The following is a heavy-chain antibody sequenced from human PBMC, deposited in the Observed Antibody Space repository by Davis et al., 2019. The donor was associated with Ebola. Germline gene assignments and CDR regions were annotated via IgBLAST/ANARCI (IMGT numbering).Heavy chain of an antibody. CDR2: INHSGST. CDR1: GGSFSGYY. V-gene: IGHV4-34*01. CDR3: ARANTGMVPPEIDS. J-gene: IGHJ4*02. Sequence: MPGGSLRLSCAVYGGSFSGYYWSWIRQPPGKGLEWIGEINHSGSTNYNPSLKSRLTISIDTSTNQFSLKLRSVTAADTAMYYCARANTGMVPPEIDSWGQGTKVTVSS. D-gene: IGHD5-18*01.